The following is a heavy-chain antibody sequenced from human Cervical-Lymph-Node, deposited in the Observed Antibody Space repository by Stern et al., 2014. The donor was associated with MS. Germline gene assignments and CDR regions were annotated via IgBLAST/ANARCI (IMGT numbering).Heavy chain of an antibody. D-gene: IGHD6-19*01. J-gene: IGHJ5*02. CDR3: VRGLHPSYSSAYYADWFDP. CDR2: ISKDGSSQ. Sequence: EVHLVESGGDLVQPGGSLRLSCVASGFSITYYWMHWVRQAPGKGLLWVARISKDGSSQRYVDSVKGRFTISRDNARNTLFLQMDSLRVEDTALYHCVRGLHPSYSSAYYADWFDPWGQGTLVTVSS. V-gene: IGHV3-74*02. CDR1: GFSITYYW.